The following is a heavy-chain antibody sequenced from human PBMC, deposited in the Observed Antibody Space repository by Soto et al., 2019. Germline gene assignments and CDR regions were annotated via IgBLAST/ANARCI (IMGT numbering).Heavy chain of an antibody. Sequence: QLQLQESGPGLVKPSETLSLTCTVSGGSISSSSYYWGWIRQPPGKGLEWIGSIYYSGSTYYNPSLQSRVTISVDPSKNQFSLKLSSVTAADTAVYYCARLPSSGWYFGPDYWGQGTLVTVSS. CDR1: GGSISSSSYY. CDR3: ARLPSSGWYFGPDY. J-gene: IGHJ4*02. D-gene: IGHD6-19*01. CDR2: IYYSGST. V-gene: IGHV4-39*01.